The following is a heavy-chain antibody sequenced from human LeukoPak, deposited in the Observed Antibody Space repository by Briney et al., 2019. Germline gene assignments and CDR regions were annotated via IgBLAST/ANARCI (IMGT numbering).Heavy chain of an antibody. Sequence: SETLSLTCTVSGGSISSSSYYWGWIRQPPGKGLEWIGSIYYSGSTYYNPSLKSRVTISVDTSKNQFSLKLSSVTAADTAVYHCARRNGAVDIDYWGQGTLVTVSS. CDR3: ARRNGAVDIDY. CDR1: GGSISSSSYY. V-gene: IGHV4-39*01. CDR2: IYYSGST. D-gene: IGHD2-15*01. J-gene: IGHJ4*02.